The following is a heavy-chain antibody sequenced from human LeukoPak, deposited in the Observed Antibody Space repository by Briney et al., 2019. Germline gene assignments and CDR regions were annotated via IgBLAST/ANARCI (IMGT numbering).Heavy chain of an antibody. Sequence: GGSLRLSCAASGFTVSSNHMSWVRQAPGKGLEWVSVIYSGGSTDYADSVKGRFTISRDNLKNTLYLQMNTLRAEDTAVYYCARDSGYSYGYAFDYWGQGTLVTVSS. V-gene: IGHV3-53*01. D-gene: IGHD5-18*01. CDR1: GFTVSSNH. J-gene: IGHJ4*02. CDR3: ARDSGYSYGYAFDY. CDR2: IYSGGST.